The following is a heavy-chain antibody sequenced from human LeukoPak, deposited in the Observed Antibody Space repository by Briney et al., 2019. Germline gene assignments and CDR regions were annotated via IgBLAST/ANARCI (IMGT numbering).Heavy chain of an antibody. CDR2: IYYTGNT. CDR1: VVSISNHY. D-gene: IGHD2-15*01. J-gene: IGHJ4*02. V-gene: IGHV4-59*08. CDR3: VRHSRVVAFDY. Sequence: PSETLSLTCTVSVVSISNHYSSWIRQPPGKGLEWIGYIYYTGNTNYNPSLKSRVTISEDTSKNQVSLRLSSVTAADTAVYYCVRHSRVVAFDYWGQGNLVTVSS.